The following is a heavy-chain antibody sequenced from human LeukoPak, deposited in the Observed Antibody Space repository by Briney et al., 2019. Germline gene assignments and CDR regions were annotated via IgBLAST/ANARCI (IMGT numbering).Heavy chain of an antibody. Sequence: GGSLRLSCAASGFTFSSYWMNWVRQAPGKGLEWVSAISGSGGSTYYADSVKGRFTISRDNSKNTLYLQMNSLRAEDTAVYYCAGISSNPEDYYYGMDVWGQGTTVTVSS. CDR1: GFTFSSYW. V-gene: IGHV3-23*01. CDR2: ISGSGGST. J-gene: IGHJ6*02. CDR3: AGISSNPEDYYYGMDV. D-gene: IGHD3-3*02.